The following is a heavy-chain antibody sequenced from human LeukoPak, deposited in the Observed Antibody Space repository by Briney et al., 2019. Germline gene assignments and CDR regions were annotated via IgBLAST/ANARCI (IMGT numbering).Heavy chain of an antibody. J-gene: IGHJ3*02. CDR1: GFTFSSYW. D-gene: IGHD2-15*01. CDR2: IKQDGSDK. V-gene: IGHV3-7*01. CDR3: ARAVGKDIVVVVAATRWRRGLIVDI. Sequence: GGSLRLSCAASGFTFSSYWMSWVRQAPGKGLEWVANIKQDGSDKYYVDSVKGRFTISRDNAKNSLYLQMNSLRAEDTAVYYCARAVGKDIVVVVAATRWRRGLIVDIWGQGTMVTVSS.